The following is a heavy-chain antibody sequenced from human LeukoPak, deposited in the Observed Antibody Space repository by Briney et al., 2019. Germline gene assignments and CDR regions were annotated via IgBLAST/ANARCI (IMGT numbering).Heavy chain of an antibody. CDR3: ARDLLPGTSGAFDI. D-gene: IGHD3-10*01. Sequence: ASVKVSCKVSGYTLTELSMHWVRQAPGKGLEWMGGFDPEDGETIYAQKFQGRVTMTEDTSTDTAYMELRSLRSDDTAVYYCARDLLPGTSGAFDIWGQGTMVTVSS. J-gene: IGHJ3*02. CDR1: GYTLTELS. CDR2: FDPEDGET. V-gene: IGHV1-24*01.